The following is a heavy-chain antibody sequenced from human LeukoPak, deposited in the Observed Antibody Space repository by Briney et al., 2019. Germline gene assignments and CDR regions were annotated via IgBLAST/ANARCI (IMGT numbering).Heavy chain of an antibody. V-gene: IGHV1-18*01. CDR2: ISAYNGNT. CDR1: GYTFTSYG. D-gene: IGHD3-10*01. J-gene: IGHJ6*02. Sequence: GASVEVSCKASGYTFTSYGISWVRQAPGQGLEWMGWISAYNGNTNYAQKLQGRVTMTTDTSTSTAYMELRSLRSDDTAVYYCARGPIVYGSGSYYNVDYYYYGMDVWGQGTTVTVSS. CDR3: ARGPIVYGSGSYYNVDYYYYGMDV.